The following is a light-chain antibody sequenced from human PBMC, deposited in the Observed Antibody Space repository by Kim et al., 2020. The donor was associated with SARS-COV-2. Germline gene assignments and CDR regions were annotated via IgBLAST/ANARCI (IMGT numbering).Light chain of an antibody. J-gene: IGKJ2*03. Sequence: RATINCKSSQTVLYSSNNKNYVAWYQQKPGQPPNLLIYWASTRESGVPDRFSGSGSGTDFTLTNSSRQAEDVAVYYCQQYFDTSYSFGQGTKLEI. CDR1: QTVLYSSNNKNY. CDR2: WAS. CDR3: QQYFDTSYS. V-gene: IGKV4-1*01.